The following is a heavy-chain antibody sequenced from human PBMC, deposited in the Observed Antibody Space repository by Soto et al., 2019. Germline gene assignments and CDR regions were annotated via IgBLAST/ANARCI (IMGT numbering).Heavy chain of an antibody. Sequence: EVQLVESGGGLVKPGGSLRLSCAASGFTFSSYSMNWVRQAPGKGLEWVSSISSSSSYIYYADSVKGRFTISRDNAKNSLDRRMNSLRAEDTAVYYCARSKWERLSVLDYWGQGTLVTVSS. CDR2: ISSSSSYI. J-gene: IGHJ4*02. D-gene: IGHD1-26*01. CDR3: ARSKWERLSVLDY. CDR1: GFTFSSYS. V-gene: IGHV3-21*01.